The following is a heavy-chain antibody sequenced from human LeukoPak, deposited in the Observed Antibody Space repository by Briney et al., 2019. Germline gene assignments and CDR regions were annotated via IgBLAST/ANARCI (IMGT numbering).Heavy chain of an antibody. CDR2: IIPIFGTA. D-gene: IGHD3-16*01. Sequence: GASVKVSCKASGGTFSSYAISWVRQAPGQGLEWMGGIIPIFGTANYAQKFQGRVTITADKSTSTAYMELSSLRSEDTAVYYCASGPLGELLWLGRYYYYYMDVWGKGTTVTVSS. V-gene: IGHV1-69*06. CDR3: ASGPLGELLWLGRYYYYYMDV. J-gene: IGHJ6*03. CDR1: GGTFSSYA.